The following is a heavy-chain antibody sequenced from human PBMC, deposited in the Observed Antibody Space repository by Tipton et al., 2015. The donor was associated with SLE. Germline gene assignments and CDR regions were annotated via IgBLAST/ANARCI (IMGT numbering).Heavy chain of an antibody. J-gene: IGHJ3*02. CDR1: VGSISSYY. Sequence: TLSLTCVVSVGSISSYYWSWIRQPPGKGLEWIGGIYYSVSTNYNPSLKSRVTMSVDTSKNQISLKVSSVTAADTAEYYCAREGPYSSGWYGGGAFDIWGQGTMVTVSS. V-gene: IGHV4-59*01. CDR3: AREGPYSSGWYGGGAFDI. CDR2: IYYSVST. D-gene: IGHD6-19*01.